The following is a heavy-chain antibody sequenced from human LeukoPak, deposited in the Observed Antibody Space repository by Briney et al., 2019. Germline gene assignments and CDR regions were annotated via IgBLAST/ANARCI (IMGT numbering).Heavy chain of an antibody. CDR3: AKGGPDCSSTSCYVEY. V-gene: IGHV3-21*01. Sequence: PGGSLRLSCAASGFTFSSYSMNWVRQAPGKGLEWVSSISSSSSYIYYADSVKGRFTISRDNAKNSLYLQMNSLRAEDTAVYYCAKGGPDCSSTSCYVEYWGQGTLVTVSS. CDR2: ISSSSSYI. J-gene: IGHJ4*02. CDR1: GFTFSSYS. D-gene: IGHD2-2*01.